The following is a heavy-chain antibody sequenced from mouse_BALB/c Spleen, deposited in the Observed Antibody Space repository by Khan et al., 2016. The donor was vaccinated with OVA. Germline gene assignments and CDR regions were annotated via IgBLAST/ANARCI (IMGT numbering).Heavy chain of an antibody. Sequence: EVELVESGGGLVQPGGSRKLACAASGFTFSSFGMHWIRQAPEKGLEWVAYISSDSITLYYADTLKGRFTISRYNPRNTLCLQMTSLRAEDTARYYGARGNGAWFAYGGQGTLVTVSA. J-gene: IGHJ3*01. CDR2: ISSDSITL. CDR3: ARGNGAWFAY. D-gene: IGHD2-1*01. CDR1: GFTFSSFG. V-gene: IGHV5-17*02.